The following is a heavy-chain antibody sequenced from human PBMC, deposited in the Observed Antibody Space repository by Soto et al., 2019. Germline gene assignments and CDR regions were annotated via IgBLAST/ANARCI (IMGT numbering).Heavy chain of an antibody. Sequence: GSRLLAYASSLFTFISYGMHWGRQAPGKGLVWVSEIDSDESRTNYADSVKGRFTISRDNDKNTLYLQMNSLKAEDRAAYYCASLSAPVDYWGQGTLVTVSS. CDR3: ASLSAPVDY. D-gene: IGHD2-2*01. CDR1: LFTFISYG. V-gene: IGHV3-74*01. CDR2: IDSDESRT. J-gene: IGHJ4*02.